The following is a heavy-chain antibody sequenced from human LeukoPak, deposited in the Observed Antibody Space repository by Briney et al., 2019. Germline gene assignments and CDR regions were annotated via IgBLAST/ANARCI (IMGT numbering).Heavy chain of an antibody. J-gene: IGHJ4*02. CDR3: ARGQVYLDY. Sequence: ASVKVCCKTSGYTFATYDITWVRQAPGQGLEWMGWVSAYIGNTFYAQNLQDRVTMTTDASTSTAYMELRNLESDDTAVYYCARGQVYLDYWGQGALVTVSS. CDR2: VSAYIGNT. V-gene: IGHV1-18*01. CDR1: GYTFATYD.